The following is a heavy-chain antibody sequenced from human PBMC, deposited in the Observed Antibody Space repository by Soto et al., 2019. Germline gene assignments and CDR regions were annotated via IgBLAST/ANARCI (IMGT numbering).Heavy chain of an antibody. CDR3: AHIDYGDYFDY. D-gene: IGHD4-17*01. CDR2: IYWDDDK. J-gene: IGHJ4*02. V-gene: IGHV2-5*02. Sequence: QITLKESGPTLVKPTQTLTLTCTFSGFSLSTSGVGVGWIRQPPGKALEWLALIYWDDDKRYSPSLKSRLTTTKYTSKHLVVLTMTNIDPVDTATYYCAHIDYGDYFDYWGQGTLVTVSS. CDR1: GFSLSTSGVG.